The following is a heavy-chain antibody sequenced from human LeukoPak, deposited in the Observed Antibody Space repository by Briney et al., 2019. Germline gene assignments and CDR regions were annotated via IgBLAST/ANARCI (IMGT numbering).Heavy chain of an antibody. CDR2: INPYGGST. CDR1: GYTFTSYY. J-gene: IGHJ4*02. CDR3: AGWGGGVAALAY. V-gene: IGHV1-46*01. D-gene: IGHD2-15*01. Sequence: ASVKVSCKASGYTFTSYYIHWVRQASGQGLEWMGIINPYGGSTFYAQEFQGRVTMTRDMSTSAVYLELIRLRSEDTAMYFCAGWGGGVAALAYWGQGTLVTVSS.